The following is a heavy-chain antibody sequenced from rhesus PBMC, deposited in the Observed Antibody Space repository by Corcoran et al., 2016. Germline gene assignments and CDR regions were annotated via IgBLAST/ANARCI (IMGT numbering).Heavy chain of an antibody. J-gene: IGHJ4*01. D-gene: IGHD6-31*01. CDR3: AREVIAAAGMDY. V-gene: IGHV4-106*01. CDR1: GGSISDDYY. CDR2: TYGSGGAT. Sequence: QVQLQESGPGLVKPSETLSLTCAVSGGSISDDYYWSWIRQPPGKGLEWIGYTYGSGGATNYNPALKQRVTLSVVTAMSQFCRKLGCGTAAEAAVYYWAREVIAAAGMDYWGQGGLVTVSS.